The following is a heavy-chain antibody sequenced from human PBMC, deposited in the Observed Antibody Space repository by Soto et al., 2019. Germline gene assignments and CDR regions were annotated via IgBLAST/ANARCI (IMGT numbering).Heavy chain of an antibody. D-gene: IGHD1-7*01. CDR2: ISGSGGSA. Sequence: GGSLRLSCAASGFTFSSYAMSWVRQAPGKGLEWVSGISGSGGSAYYADSVKGRFTISRDNSKNTLYLQMNSLRAEDTAVYYRAKDISPGTARSPGPWGQGTLVTVSS. CDR1: GFTFSSYA. CDR3: AKDISPGTARSPGP. V-gene: IGHV3-23*01. J-gene: IGHJ5*02.